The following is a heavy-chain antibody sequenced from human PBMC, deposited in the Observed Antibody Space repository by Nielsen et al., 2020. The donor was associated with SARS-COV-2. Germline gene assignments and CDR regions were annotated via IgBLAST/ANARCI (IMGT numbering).Heavy chain of an antibody. V-gene: IGHV3-73*01. Sequence: GESLKISCAASGFTFSGSAMHWVRQASGKGLEWVGRIRSKANSYATAYAASVKGRITISRDDSKNTAYLQMNSLKTEDTAVYYCTQGGEGVDAWGQGTTVTVSS. J-gene: IGHJ6*02. CDR2: IRSKANSYAT. D-gene: IGHD4-17*01. CDR3: TQGGEGVDA. CDR1: GFTFSGSA.